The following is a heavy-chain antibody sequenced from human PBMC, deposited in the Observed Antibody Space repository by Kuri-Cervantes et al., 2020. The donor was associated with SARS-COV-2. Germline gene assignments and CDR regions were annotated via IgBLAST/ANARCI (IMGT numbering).Heavy chain of an antibody. V-gene: IGHV3-21*01. CDR3: VKDRSDYGDYVFAFDI. J-gene: IGHJ3*02. CDR1: GLTLNSYT. D-gene: IGHD4-17*01. CDR2: MSSSGSDI. Sequence: LSLTCAASGLTLNSYTMNWVRQAPGKGLEWVSSMSSSGSDIFYADSVKGRFTVSRDNAENSLYLQMSSLRAEDTAVYYCVKDRSDYGDYVFAFDIWGQGTMVTVSS.